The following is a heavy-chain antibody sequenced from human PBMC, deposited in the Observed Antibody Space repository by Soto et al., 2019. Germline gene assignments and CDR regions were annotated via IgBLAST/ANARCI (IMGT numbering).Heavy chain of an antibody. CDR3: ARLGVTTAYYYGMDV. J-gene: IGHJ6*02. Sequence: SETLSLTCAVYGGSFSGYYWSWIRQPPGKGLEWIGEINHSGSTNYNPSLKSRVTISVDTSKNQFSLKLSSVTAADTAVYYCARLGVTTAYYYGMDVWGQGTTVTVSS. V-gene: IGHV4-34*01. D-gene: IGHD4-17*01. CDR1: GGSFSGYY. CDR2: INHSGST.